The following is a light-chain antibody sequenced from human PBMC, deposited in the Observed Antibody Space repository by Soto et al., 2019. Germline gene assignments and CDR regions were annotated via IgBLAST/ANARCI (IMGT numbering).Light chain of an antibody. CDR2: GAS. V-gene: IGKV3-15*01. CDR1: QSLSST. CDR3: QQYNNWPLT. J-gene: IGKJ4*01. Sequence: EIVMTQSPATLSVSPGERATLSCRASQSLSSTLAWYQQKPGQAPRLLIYGASTRATGIPARFSGSGSGTEFTLTISSLQSEDVAVYYCQQYNNWPLTFGGGTKVEI.